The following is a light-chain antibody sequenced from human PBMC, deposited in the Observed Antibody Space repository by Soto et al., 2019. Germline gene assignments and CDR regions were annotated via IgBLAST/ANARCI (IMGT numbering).Light chain of an antibody. CDR2: DAS. J-gene: IGKJ5*01. CDR3: QQYDGLPT. Sequence: DIQMTQSPSSLSASVGDRVSITCRTSQGIETYLNWYQQKPGKAPKVLIYDASNLGTGVPSRFSGSGSGTDFTFSISSLQPEDVATYYCQQYDGLPTFGQGTRLEIK. CDR1: QGIETY. V-gene: IGKV1-33*01.